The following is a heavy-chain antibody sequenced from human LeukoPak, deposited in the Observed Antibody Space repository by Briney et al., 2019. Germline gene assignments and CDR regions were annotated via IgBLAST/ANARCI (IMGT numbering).Heavy chain of an antibody. Sequence: SQTLSLTCAISGDSVSSNSTAWNWIRQSPSRGLEWLGRTYYRSKWYNDYAVSVKSRITINPDTSKNQFSLQLNSVTPEDTAVYYWGRKYCSFGLAFDYWGQGTLVTVSS. CDR3: GRKYCSFGLAFDY. CDR2: TYYRSKWYN. D-gene: IGHD2-15*01. CDR1: GDSVSSNSTA. J-gene: IGHJ4*02. V-gene: IGHV6-1*01.